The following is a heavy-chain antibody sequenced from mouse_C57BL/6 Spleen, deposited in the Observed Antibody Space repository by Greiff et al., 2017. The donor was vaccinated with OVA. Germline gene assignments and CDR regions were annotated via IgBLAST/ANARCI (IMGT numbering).Heavy chain of an antibody. CDR2: IWSGGST. Sequence: VMLVESGPVLFPPSPLLSIPCTVSGFSLTSYGVHWVRQSPGKGLEWLGVIWSGGSTDYNASFISRLSISKDNSKSQVFFKMNSLQADDTAIYYCARVYGTWYFDVWGTGTTVTVSS. J-gene: IGHJ1*03. V-gene: IGHV2-2*01. D-gene: IGHD1-1*01. CDR3: ARVYGTWYFDV. CDR1: GFSLTSYG.